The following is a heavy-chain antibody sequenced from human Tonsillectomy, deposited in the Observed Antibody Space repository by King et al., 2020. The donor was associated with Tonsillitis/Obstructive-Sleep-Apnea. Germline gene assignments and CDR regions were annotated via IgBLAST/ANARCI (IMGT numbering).Heavy chain of an antibody. J-gene: IGHJ3*02. D-gene: IGHD6-19*01. CDR2: IIPIFGTA. CDR3: ARDTWIYSSGWLDAFDI. V-gene: IGHV1-69*12. CDR1: GGTFSSYA. Sequence: QLVQSGAEVKKPGSSVKVSCKASGGTFSSYAISWVRQAPGQGLEWMGGIIPIFGTANYAQKFQGRVTITADESTSTAYMELSSLRSEDTAVYYCARDTWIYSSGWLDAFDIWGQGTMVTVSS.